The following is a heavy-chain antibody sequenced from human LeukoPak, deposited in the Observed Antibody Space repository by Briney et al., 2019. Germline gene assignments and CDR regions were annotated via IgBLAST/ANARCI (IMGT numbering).Heavy chain of an antibody. V-gene: IGHV3-20*04. CDR2: ISWNGGST. J-gene: IGHJ4*02. CDR1: GFNFHDYG. Sequence: AGGSLRLSCAASGFNFHDYGMTWVRQAPGEGLEWVSGISWNGGSTSYVDSVKGRFTISRDNAKNSLYLQMNSLRGEDTALYFRARGSGSYSTYFDFWGQGILVTVSS. D-gene: IGHD1-26*01. CDR3: ARGSGSYSTYFDF.